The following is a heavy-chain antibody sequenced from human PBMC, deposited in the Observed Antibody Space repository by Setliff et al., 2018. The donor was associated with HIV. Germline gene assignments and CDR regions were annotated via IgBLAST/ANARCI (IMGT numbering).Heavy chain of an antibody. CDR3: ARGTTPLGWFDP. CDR2: ISAYNVNT. D-gene: IGHD2-2*01. V-gene: IGHV1-18*04. CDR1: GYTFTGYY. J-gene: IGHJ5*02. Sequence: GASVKVSCKASGYTFTGYYMHWVRQAPGQGLEWMGWISAYNVNTDYAQKLQGRVTMTTDTSTSTAYMELRSLRSDDTAVYYCARGTTPLGWFDPWGQGTRVTVSS.